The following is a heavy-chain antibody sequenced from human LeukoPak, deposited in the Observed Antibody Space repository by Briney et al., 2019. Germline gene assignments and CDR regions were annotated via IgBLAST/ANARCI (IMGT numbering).Heavy chain of an antibody. J-gene: IGHJ4*02. CDR2: ISAYNGNT. CDR3: ASARAGYFDWLLHY. V-gene: IGHV1-18*01. CDR1: GYTLTSYV. Sequence: ASVKVSCKASGYTLTSYVIRWVRQAPAQGLDWMGWISAYNGNTNYAQKLQGRVTMPTDTSKSTAYMELRSLRCDDTAVYYCASARAGYFDWLLHYWVQGTLVSVPS. D-gene: IGHD3-9*01.